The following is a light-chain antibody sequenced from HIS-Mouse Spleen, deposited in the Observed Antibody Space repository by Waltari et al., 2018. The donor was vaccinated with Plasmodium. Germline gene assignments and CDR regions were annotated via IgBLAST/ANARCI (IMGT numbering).Light chain of an antibody. Sequence: SYELTQPPSVSVSPGQTAWITCSGDALPKKYAYWYQQKSGQAPVLVIYEDSQRPSGIHERFAGSSSGTMATLTISGAQVEDEADYYCYSTDSSGNHRVFGGGTKLTVL. J-gene: IGLJ3*02. CDR3: YSTDSSGNHRV. CDR1: ALPKKY. CDR2: EDS. V-gene: IGLV3-10*01.